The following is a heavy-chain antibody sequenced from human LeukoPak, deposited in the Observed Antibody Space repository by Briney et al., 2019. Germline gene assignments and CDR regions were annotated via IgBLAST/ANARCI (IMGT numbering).Heavy chain of an antibody. CDR1: GFTFSNYA. D-gene: IGHD5-12*01. J-gene: IGHJ4*02. CDR2: ISGSGGST. V-gene: IGHV3-23*01. CDR3: AKAPYSGYDCFDY. Sequence: GSLRLSCAASGFTFSNYALSWGRQAPGKGLELVSAISGSGGSTFYADSVKGRFTISRDNSKNTLYLQMNSLRAEDTAVYYCAKAPYSGYDCFDYWGQGTLVTVSS.